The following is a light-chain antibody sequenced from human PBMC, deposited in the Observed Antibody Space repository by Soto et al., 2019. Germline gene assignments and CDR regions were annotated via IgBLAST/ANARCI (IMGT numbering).Light chain of an antibody. CDR2: KAS. V-gene: IGKV1-5*03. CDR1: QTISSW. Sequence: DIQMTQSPSTLSGSVGDRVTITCRASQTISSWLAWYQQKPGKAPKLLIYKASTLKSGVPSRFRGSGSETDFTLTISSLQPEDFATYSCQQSYSTTWTFGQGTKVDIK. J-gene: IGKJ1*01. CDR3: QQSYSTTWT.